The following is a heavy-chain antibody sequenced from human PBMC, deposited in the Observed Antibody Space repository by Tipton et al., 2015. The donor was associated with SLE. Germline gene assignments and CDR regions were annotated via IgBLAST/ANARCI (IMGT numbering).Heavy chain of an antibody. V-gene: IGHV4-39*01. Sequence: TLSLTCTVSGGSIRSSSYYWGWIRQPPGKGLEWIGGIYYSGSTYYNPSLKSRVTISVDTSKNQFSLKLSSVTAADTAVYYCARHDTNYGRNWFDPWGQGTLVTVSS. D-gene: IGHD2-8*01. CDR2: IYYSGST. CDR1: GGSIRSSSYY. J-gene: IGHJ5*02. CDR3: ARHDTNYGRNWFDP.